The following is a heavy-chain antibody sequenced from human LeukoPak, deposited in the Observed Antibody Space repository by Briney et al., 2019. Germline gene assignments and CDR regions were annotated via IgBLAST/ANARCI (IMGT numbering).Heavy chain of an antibody. D-gene: IGHD3-22*01. CDR2: ISSSSSYI. V-gene: IGHV3-21*01. CDR3: ARDSSGRNFDY. Sequence: GGSLRLSCAASGFTFSSYSMNWVRQAPGKGLEWVSSISSSSSYIYYADSVKGRFTISRDNAKNSLYLQMNSLRAEDTSVYYCARDSSGRNFDYWGQGTLVTVSS. J-gene: IGHJ4*02. CDR1: GFTFSSYS.